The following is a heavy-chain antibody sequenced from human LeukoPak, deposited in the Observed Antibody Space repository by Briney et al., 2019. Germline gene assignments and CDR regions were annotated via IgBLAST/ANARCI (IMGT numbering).Heavy chain of an antibody. J-gene: IGHJ4*02. D-gene: IGHD3-9*01. V-gene: IGHV3-30*03. Sequence: GGSLRLSCVASGFTFNTYGIHWVRQSPGKGLEWVAGISSDCSSKHYAHSVKVRFTISRDNSKNTLYLQMNSLRAEDTAVYYCARDRPIYDILTGYYPPPLDYWGQGTLVTVSS. CDR2: ISSDCSSK. CDR1: GFTFNTYG. CDR3: ARDRPIYDILTGYYPPPLDY.